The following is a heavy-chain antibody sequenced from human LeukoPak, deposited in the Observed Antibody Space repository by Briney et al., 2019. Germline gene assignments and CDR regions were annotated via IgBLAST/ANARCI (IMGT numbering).Heavy chain of an antibody. V-gene: IGHV3-7*03. CDR3: ARSGTAMVIGFDY. CDR1: GFTFSNYW. D-gene: IGHD5-18*01. Sequence: PGGSLRLSCAASGFTFSNYWMTWVRQAPGKGLEWVANINQDGSDKYYVDSEKGRFTISRDNAKNSLYLQMNSLGAEDTAVYYCARSGTAMVIGFDYWGQGTLVTVSS. CDR2: INQDGSDK. J-gene: IGHJ4*02.